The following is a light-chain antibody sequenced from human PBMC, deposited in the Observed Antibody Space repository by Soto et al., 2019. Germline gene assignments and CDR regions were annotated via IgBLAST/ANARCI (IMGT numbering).Light chain of an antibody. Sequence: EIVLTQSPVTLSVSPGERATLSCRASQVISTNLAWYQQKPGQAPRLLIYGASTRATGIPARFSGSGSGTEFALTITSLQSEDFADYYCQEYYNWPHWTFAQGTKVDVK. CDR1: QVISTN. CDR2: GAS. V-gene: IGKV3-15*01. CDR3: QEYYNWPHWT. J-gene: IGKJ1*01.